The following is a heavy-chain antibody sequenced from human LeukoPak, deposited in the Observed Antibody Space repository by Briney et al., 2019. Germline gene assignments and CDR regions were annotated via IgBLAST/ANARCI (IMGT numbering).Heavy chain of an antibody. CDR2: IIPIFGTA. D-gene: IGHD1-14*01. CDR1: GGTFSRYA. V-gene: IGHV1-69*05. J-gene: IGHJ4*02. Sequence: GASVKVSCKASGGTFSRYAISWVRQAPGQGLEWMGRIIPIFGTANYAQKFQGRVTITTDESTSTAYMELSSLRSEDTAVYYCAYHPNLVYFDYSRQGTLVTVSS. CDR3: AYHPNLVYFDY.